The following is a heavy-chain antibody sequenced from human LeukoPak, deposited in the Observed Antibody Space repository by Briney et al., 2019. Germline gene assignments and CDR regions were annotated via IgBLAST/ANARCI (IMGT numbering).Heavy chain of an antibody. CDR2: ISYSGGT. D-gene: IGHD3-22*01. CDR1: GGSIISSNHY. CDR3: AREVEYYDSGGYRPHAFDI. Sequence: NPSETLSLTCTVSGGSIISSNHYWGWTRQPPGKGLEWFGSISYSGGTAYNPSLRSRVTVSVDTSKNQFSLKVNSVTAADTAVYYCAREVEYYDSGGYRPHAFDIWGQGTLVTVSS. J-gene: IGHJ3*02. V-gene: IGHV4-39*02.